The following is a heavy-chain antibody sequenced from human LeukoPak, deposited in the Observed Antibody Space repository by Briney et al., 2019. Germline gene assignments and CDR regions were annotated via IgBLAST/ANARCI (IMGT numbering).Heavy chain of an antibody. CDR1: GGSISSSSYY. Sequence: SETLSLTCTVSGGSISSSSYYWGWIRQPPGKGLEWIGSIYYSGSTYYNPSLKSRVTISVDTSKNQFSLKLSSVTAADTAVYYCAGHRWRSINGMDVWGQGTTVTVSS. J-gene: IGHJ6*02. V-gene: IGHV4-39*01. D-gene: IGHD1-14*01. CDR2: IYYSGST. CDR3: AGHRWRSINGMDV.